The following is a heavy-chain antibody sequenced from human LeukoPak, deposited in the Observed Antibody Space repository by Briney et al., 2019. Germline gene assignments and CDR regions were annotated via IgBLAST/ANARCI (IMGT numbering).Heavy chain of an antibody. J-gene: IGHJ4*02. CDR1: GGSISSSSYY. Sequence: PSETLSLTCSVSGGSISSSSYYWGWIRQPPGKGLEWIGSIYYTGTTYYNPSLKSRSTISIDTSKNQFSLKLSSVTAADTAVYYCARGGVFGVVDWGQGTLVTVSS. CDR3: ARGGVFGVVD. CDR2: IYYTGTT. V-gene: IGHV4-39*07. D-gene: IGHD3-3*01.